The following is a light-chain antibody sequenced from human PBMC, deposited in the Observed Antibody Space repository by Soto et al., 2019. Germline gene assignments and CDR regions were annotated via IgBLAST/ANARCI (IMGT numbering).Light chain of an antibody. V-gene: IGKV3-15*01. Sequence: EIVMTQSPATLSVFPGERATLSCRASQSVSTNLAWYQQKPGQARRLLIYGASARATGIPARFSGSGSGTEFTLTISSLQSEDFAVYYCHQYNNWPPYTFGQGTKLEIK. CDR2: GAS. J-gene: IGKJ2*01. CDR1: QSVSTN. CDR3: HQYNNWPPYT.